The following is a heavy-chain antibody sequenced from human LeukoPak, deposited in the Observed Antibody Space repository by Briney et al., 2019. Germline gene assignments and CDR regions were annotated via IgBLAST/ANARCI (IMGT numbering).Heavy chain of an antibody. D-gene: IGHD2-8*01. Sequence: SGGSLRLSCAASGFTFSSYAMSWVRQAPGKGLEWVSAISGSGGSTYYADSVKGRFTISRDNSKNTLYLHMNSLRAEDTAVYYCARAGHCTNGICYTADFDYWGQGTLVTVSS. V-gene: IGHV3-23*01. CDR1: GFTFSSYA. J-gene: IGHJ4*02. CDR2: ISGSGGST. CDR3: ARAGHCTNGICYTADFDY.